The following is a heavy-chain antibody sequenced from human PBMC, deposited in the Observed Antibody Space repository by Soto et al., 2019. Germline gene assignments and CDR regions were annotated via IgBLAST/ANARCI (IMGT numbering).Heavy chain of an antibody. CDR2: VSQLGDT. J-gene: IGHJ4*02. Sequence: LQLQQSGPGLVKPSETLSLTCTVSGYSISTNNYYWGWIRQPPGKGLEWIGSVSQLGDTYYNPSLKGRVPISVDTSKNQFSLRLSSVTAADTAVYYCATVSGSYLAVPRDYWGQGTLVTVSS. D-gene: IGHD1-26*01. CDR3: ATVSGSYLAVPRDY. CDR1: GYSISTNNYY. V-gene: IGHV4-39*01.